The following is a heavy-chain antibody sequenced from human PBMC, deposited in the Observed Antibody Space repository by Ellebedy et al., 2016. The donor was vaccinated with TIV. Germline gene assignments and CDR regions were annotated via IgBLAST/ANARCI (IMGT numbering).Heavy chain of an antibody. V-gene: IGHV4-59*08. CDR2: IYYNGNT. CDR3: ARLFSSGWGALDY. CDR1: GGSINNYF. J-gene: IGHJ4*02. D-gene: IGHD6-19*01. Sequence: MPSETLSLTCTVSGGSINNYFWSWIRQPPGKGLEWIGYIYYNGNTNYNPSLKSRVTISVDTSKSQFSLKLSSVTAADTAVYYCARLFSSGWGALDYWGQGTLVTVSS.